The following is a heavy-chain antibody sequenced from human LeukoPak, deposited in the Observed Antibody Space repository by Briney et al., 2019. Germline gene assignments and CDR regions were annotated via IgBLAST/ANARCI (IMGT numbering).Heavy chain of an antibody. D-gene: IGHD1-26*01. Sequence: GGSLRLSCAASGFTFSSYGMHWVRQAPGKGLEWVAFIRYDGSNKYYADSVKGRFTISRDNSKNTLYLQMNSLRAEDTAVYYCAKDRSYLSYYYYMDVWGKGTTVTISS. J-gene: IGHJ6*03. CDR3: AKDRSYLSYYYYMDV. CDR1: GFTFSSYG. CDR2: IRYDGSNK. V-gene: IGHV3-30*02.